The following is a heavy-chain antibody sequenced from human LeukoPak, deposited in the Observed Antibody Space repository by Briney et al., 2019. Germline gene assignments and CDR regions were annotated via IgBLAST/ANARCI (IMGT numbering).Heavy chain of an antibody. CDR1: GFTFSTYW. CDR3: ARDRNYVPDY. CDR2: IYSDGSGT. V-gene: IGHV3-74*01. J-gene: IGHJ4*02. D-gene: IGHD3-10*02. Sequence: GGSLRLSCAASGFTFSTYWMHWVRQAPGKGLVWVSRIYSDGSGTIYADSVKGRFTISRDNAKNTLYLQMNSLRAEDTAVYYCARDRNYVPDYWGQGTLVTVSS.